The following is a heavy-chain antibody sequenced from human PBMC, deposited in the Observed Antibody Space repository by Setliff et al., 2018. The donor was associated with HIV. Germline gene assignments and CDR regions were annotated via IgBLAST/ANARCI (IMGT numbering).Heavy chain of an antibody. Sequence: ASVKVSCKASGYTFTNYDINWVRQATGQALEWMGWMNPNSGSTGYAQKFQGRVTITRNTSISTAYMEMSSLRSEDTAVYYCARDLASKAFDYWGRGTLVTVSS. CDR3: ARDLASKAFDY. CDR1: GYTFTNYD. CDR2: MNPNSGST. V-gene: IGHV1-8*01. J-gene: IGHJ4*02.